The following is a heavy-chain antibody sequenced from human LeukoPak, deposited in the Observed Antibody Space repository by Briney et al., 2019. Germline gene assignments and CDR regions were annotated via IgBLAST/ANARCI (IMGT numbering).Heavy chain of an antibody. V-gene: IGHV4-59*08. CDR2: IYYSGST. Sequence: SETLSLTCTVSGGSISSYYWSWIWQPPGKGLEWIGYIYYSGSTNYNPSLKSRVTISVDTSKNQFSLKLSSVTAADTAVYYCARHVTIFGVARPEFDYWGQGTLVTVSS. J-gene: IGHJ4*02. D-gene: IGHD3-3*01. CDR3: ARHVTIFGVARPEFDY. CDR1: GGSISSYY.